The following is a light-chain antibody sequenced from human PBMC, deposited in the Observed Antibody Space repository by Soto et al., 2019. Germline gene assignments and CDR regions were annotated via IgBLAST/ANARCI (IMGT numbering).Light chain of an antibody. Sequence: QSVLTQPPSVSGAPGQRVAISCTGSSSNIGAGYDVHWYQQRPGTAPKLLINVNSNRPSGVPDRFSGSKSGTSAALAITGLQAEDEADYYCQAYDTSLSDWVFGGGTKLTVL. CDR1: SSNIGAGYD. J-gene: IGLJ3*02. CDR3: QAYDTSLSDWV. CDR2: VNS. V-gene: IGLV1-40*01.